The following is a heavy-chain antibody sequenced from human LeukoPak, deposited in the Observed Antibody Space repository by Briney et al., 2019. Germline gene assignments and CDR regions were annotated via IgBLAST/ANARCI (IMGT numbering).Heavy chain of an antibody. CDR1: GYTFTGYY. D-gene: IGHD6-19*01. V-gene: IGHV1-2*02. Sequence: ASVKVSCKASGYTFTGYYMHWVRQAPGQGLEWMGWINPNSGGTNYAQKFQGRVTMTRDTSISTAYMELSSLRSEDTAVYYCATGQYSSGWFNGRNDAFDIWGQGTMVTVSS. CDR3: ATGQYSSGWFNGRNDAFDI. CDR2: INPNSGGT. J-gene: IGHJ3*02.